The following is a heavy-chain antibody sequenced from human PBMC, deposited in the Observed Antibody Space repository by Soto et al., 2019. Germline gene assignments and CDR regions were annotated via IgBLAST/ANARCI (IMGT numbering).Heavy chain of an antibody. CDR3: ARAPLLWFGELSLPGYFDY. CDR2: IYYSGST. D-gene: IGHD3-10*01. V-gene: IGHV4-59*01. J-gene: IGHJ4*02. Sequence: SETLSLTCTVSGGSISSYYWSWIRQPPGKGLEWIGYIYYSGSTNYNPSLKSRVTISVDTSKNQFSLKLSSVTAADTAVYYCARAPLLWFGELSLPGYFDYWGQGTLVTVSS. CDR1: GGSISSYY.